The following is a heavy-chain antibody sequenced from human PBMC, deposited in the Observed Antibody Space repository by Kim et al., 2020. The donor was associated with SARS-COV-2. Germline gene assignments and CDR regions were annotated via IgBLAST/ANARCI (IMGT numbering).Heavy chain of an antibody. Sequence: ETLSLTCTVSGGSISSSSYYWGWIRQPPGKGLEWIGSIYYSGSTYYNPSLKSRVTISVDTSKNQFSLKLSSVTAADTAVYYCARLGGSGIYYYGMDVWG. V-gene: IGHV4-39*01. CDR2: IYYSGST. J-gene: IGHJ6*02. CDR1: GGSISSSSYY. CDR3: ARLGGSGIYYYGMDV. D-gene: IGHD3-10*01.